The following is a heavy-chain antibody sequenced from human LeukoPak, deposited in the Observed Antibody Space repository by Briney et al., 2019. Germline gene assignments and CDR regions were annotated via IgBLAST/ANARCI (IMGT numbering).Heavy chain of an antibody. Sequence: SQTLSLTCTVSGGSISSGSYYWSWIRQPAGKGLEWIGRIYTSGSTNYNPSLKSRVTISVDTSKNQFSLKLSSVTAADTAVYYCARASTQQLGYYYYYMDVWGKGTTVTVSS. D-gene: IGHD6-13*01. CDR1: GGSISSGSYY. CDR3: ARASTQQLGYYYYYMDV. V-gene: IGHV4-61*02. CDR2: IYTSGST. J-gene: IGHJ6*03.